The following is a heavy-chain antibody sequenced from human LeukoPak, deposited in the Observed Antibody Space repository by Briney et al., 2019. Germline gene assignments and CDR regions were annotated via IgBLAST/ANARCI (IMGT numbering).Heavy chain of an antibody. V-gene: IGHV1-2*02. CDR2: INPNSGGT. CDR1: GYTFTRYY. Sequence: ASVTVSHLASGYTFTRYYMHWVRLAPGQGLGWMGWINPNSGGTNYAQKFQGRVTMTRDTSISTAYMQLSRLRSDDTAVYYCARETYYYGSGSYIYAFDIWGQGTMVTVSS. CDR3: ARETYYYGSGSYIYAFDI. D-gene: IGHD3-10*01. J-gene: IGHJ3*02.